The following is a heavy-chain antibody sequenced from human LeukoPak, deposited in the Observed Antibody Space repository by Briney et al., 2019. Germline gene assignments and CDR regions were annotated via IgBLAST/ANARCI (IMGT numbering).Heavy chain of an antibody. Sequence: SETLSLTCAVYGGSFSGYYWSWIRQPPGKGLEWIGEINHSASTNYNPSLKSRVTISVDTSKNQFSLKLSSVTAADTAVYYCARGRGYDSSGYYYYYYMDVWGKGTTVTVSS. CDR2: INHSAST. CDR1: GGSFSGYY. CDR3: ARGRGYDSSGYYYYYYMDV. V-gene: IGHV4-34*01. J-gene: IGHJ6*03. D-gene: IGHD3-22*01.